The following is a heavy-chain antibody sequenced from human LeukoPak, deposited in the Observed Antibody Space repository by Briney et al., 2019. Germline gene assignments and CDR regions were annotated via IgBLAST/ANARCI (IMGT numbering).Heavy chain of an antibody. CDR1: GGSVSSGSYY. D-gene: IGHD6-6*01. V-gene: IGHV3-53*01. Sequence: ETLSLTCTVSGGSVSSGSYYMSWVRQAPGKGLEWVSVIYSGGSTYYADSVKGRFTISRDTSKNTLSLQMNSLRAEDTAVYYCASLSLGHYWGQGTLVTVSS. J-gene: IGHJ4*02. CDR3: ASLSLGHY. CDR2: IYSGGST.